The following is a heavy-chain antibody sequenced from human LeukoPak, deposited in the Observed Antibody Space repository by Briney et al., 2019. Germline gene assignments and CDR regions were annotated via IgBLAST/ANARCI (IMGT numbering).Heavy chain of an antibody. V-gene: IGHV4-39*07. CDR1: GGSISSSSHY. CDR3: ARDTEMYSSGWYALFDP. Sequence: SETLSLTCTVSGGSISSSSHYWGWIRQPPGKGLEWIGSIHYSGSTYYNPSLKSRVTISVDTSKNQFSLKLSSVTAADTAVYYCARDTEMYSSGWYALFDPWGQGTLVTVSS. D-gene: IGHD6-19*01. CDR2: IHYSGST. J-gene: IGHJ5*02.